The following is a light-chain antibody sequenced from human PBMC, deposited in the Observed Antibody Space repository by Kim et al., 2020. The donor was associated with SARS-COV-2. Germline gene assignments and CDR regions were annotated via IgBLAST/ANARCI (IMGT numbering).Light chain of an antibody. J-gene: IGKJ1*01. CDR3: QQCSSWPRT. V-gene: IGKV3-11*01. CDR2: DAS. Sequence: EIVLTQSPATLSLSPGERAALSCRASQSVGSQLASYQQKPAQAPRLLVYDASNRATGIPARFSGSGSGTDFTLTISSLEPEDFALYYCQQCSSWPRTFGHGTRVEIK. CDR1: QSVGSQ.